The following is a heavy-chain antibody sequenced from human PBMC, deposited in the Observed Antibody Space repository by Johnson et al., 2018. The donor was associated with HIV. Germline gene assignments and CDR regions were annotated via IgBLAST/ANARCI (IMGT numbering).Heavy chain of an antibody. CDR2: IPYDGSNK. CDR1: GFTFSSYA. J-gene: IGHJ3*02. CDR3: AKDRDYYGSGLI. D-gene: IGHD3-10*01. Sequence: QVQLVESGGGVVQPGRSLRLSCAASGFTFSSYAMHWVRQAPGKGLEWVAVIPYDGSNKYYADSVKGRFTISRDNSKNTLYLQMNSLRAEDTAVYYCAKDRDYYGSGLIWGQGTMVTVSS. V-gene: IGHV3-30*04.